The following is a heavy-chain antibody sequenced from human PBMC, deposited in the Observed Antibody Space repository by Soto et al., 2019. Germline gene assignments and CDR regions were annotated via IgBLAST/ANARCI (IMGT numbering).Heavy chain of an antibody. CDR1: GGSFSGYY. CDR2: INHSGST. D-gene: IGHD2-15*01. V-gene: IGHV4-34*01. CDR3: AVVMDYQGYMDV. Sequence: SETLSLTCAVYGGSFSGYYWSWIRQPPGKGLEWIGEINHSGSTNYNPSLKSRVTISVDTSKNQFSLKLSSVTAADTAVYYCAVVMDYQGYMDVWGKGTTVTVSS. J-gene: IGHJ6*03.